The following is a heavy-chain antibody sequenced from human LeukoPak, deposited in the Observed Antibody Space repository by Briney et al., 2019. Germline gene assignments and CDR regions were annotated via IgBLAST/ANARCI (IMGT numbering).Heavy chain of an antibody. CDR2: ISSSGSTI. V-gene: IGHV3-48*04. D-gene: IGHD3-10*02. Sequence: PGGSLRLSCAASGFTFSSYGMSWVRQAPGKGLEWVSCISSSGSTIYYADSVKGRFTISRDNAKNSLYLQMNSLRAEDTAVYYCAELGITMIGGVWGKGTTVTISS. J-gene: IGHJ6*04. CDR1: GFTFSSYG. CDR3: AELGITMIGGV.